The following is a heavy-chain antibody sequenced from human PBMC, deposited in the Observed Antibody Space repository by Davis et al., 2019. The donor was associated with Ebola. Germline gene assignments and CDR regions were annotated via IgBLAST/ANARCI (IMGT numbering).Heavy chain of an antibody. CDR2: ISSSGSTI. CDR3: ARVLRAGRLYYYYGMDV. CDR1: GFTFSDYY. Sequence: PGGSLRLSCAASGFTFSDYYMSWIRQAPGKGLEWVSYISSSGSTIYYADSVKGRFTISRDNAKKSLYLQMNSLRAEDTAVYYCARVLRAGRLYYYYGMDVWGQGTTVTVSS. J-gene: IGHJ6*02. D-gene: IGHD6-6*01. V-gene: IGHV3-11*01.